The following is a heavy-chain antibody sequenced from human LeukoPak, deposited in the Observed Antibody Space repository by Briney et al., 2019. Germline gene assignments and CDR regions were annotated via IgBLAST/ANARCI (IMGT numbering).Heavy chain of an antibody. J-gene: IGHJ4*02. V-gene: IGHV1-24*01. CDR1: GYTFTYYY. Sequence: ASVKVSCKASGYTFTYYYMHWVRQAPGKGLEWMGGFDPEDGETIYAQKFQGRVTMTEDTSTDTAYMELSSLRSEDTAVYYCATGTTVTVAFDYWGQGTLVTVSS. CDR2: FDPEDGET. CDR3: ATGTTVTVAFDY. D-gene: IGHD4-11*01.